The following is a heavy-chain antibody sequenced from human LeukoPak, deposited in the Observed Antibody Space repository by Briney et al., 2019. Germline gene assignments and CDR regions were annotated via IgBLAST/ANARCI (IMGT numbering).Heavy chain of an antibody. D-gene: IGHD6-19*01. J-gene: IGHJ4*02. CDR1: GGSFSGYY. CDR3: ARDSGWSHFDY. V-gene: IGHV4-34*01. CDR2: INHSGST. Sequence: SETLSLTCAVYGGSFSGYYWSWIRQPPGKGLEWIGEINHSGSTNYNPSLKSRVTISVDTSKNQFSLKLSSVTAADTAVYYCARDSGWSHFDYWGQGTLVTVSS.